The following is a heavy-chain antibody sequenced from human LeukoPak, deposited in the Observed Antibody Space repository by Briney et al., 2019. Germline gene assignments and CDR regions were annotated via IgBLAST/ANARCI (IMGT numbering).Heavy chain of an antibody. CDR3: ARGASSGYYDFWSGYLYNWFDP. V-gene: IGHV4-61*08. D-gene: IGHD3-3*01. CDR2: IYYSGST. Sequence: PSETLSLTCTVSGGSISSGDYYWSWIRQPPGKGLEWIGYIYYSGSTNYNPSLKSRVTISVDTSKNQFSLKLSSVTAADTAVYYCARGASSGYYDFWSGYLYNWFDPWGQGTLVTVSS. CDR1: GGSISSGDYY. J-gene: IGHJ5*02.